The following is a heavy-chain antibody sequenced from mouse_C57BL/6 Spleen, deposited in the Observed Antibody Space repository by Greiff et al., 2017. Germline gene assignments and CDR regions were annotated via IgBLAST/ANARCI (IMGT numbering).Heavy chain of an antibody. Sequence: EVKLVESGGGLVQPKGSLKLSCAASGFSFNTYAMNWVRQAPGKGLEWVARIRSKSNNYATYYADSVKDRFTISRDDSESMLYLQMNNLKTEDTAMYYCVRQDDYYGSPYFDYWGQGTTLTVSS. CDR1: GFSFNTYA. CDR3: VRQDDYYGSPYFDY. V-gene: IGHV10-1*01. D-gene: IGHD1-1*01. J-gene: IGHJ2*01. CDR2: IRSKSNNYAT.